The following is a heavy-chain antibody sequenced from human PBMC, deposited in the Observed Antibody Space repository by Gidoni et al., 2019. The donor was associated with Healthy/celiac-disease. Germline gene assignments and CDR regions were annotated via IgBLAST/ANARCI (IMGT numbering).Heavy chain of an antibody. Sequence: QVQLVQSGAEVKKPGASVKVSCNASGYTFTSYYMHWVRQAPGQGLEWMGIINPSGGSTSYAQKFQGRVTMTRDTSTSTVYMELSSLRSEDTAVYYCARESTTLPFDYWGQGTLVTVSS. V-gene: IGHV1-46*01. CDR1: GYTFTSYY. CDR3: ARESTTLPFDY. CDR2: INPSGGST. J-gene: IGHJ4*02.